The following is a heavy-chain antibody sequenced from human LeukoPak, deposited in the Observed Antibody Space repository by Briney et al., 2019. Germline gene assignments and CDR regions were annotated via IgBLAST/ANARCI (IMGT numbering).Heavy chain of an antibody. Sequence: GGSLRLPCAASGFTFSSYAMSWVRQAPGKGLEWVSAISGSGGSTYYADSVKGRFTISRDNSKNTLYLQMNSLRAEDTAVYYCAVGEYSSGWYEDYWGQGTLVTVSS. CDR1: GFTFSSYA. J-gene: IGHJ4*02. D-gene: IGHD6-19*01. CDR2: ISGSGGST. CDR3: AVGEYSSGWYEDY. V-gene: IGHV3-23*01.